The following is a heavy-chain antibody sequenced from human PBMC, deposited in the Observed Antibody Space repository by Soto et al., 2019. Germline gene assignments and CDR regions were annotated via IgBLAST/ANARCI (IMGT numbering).Heavy chain of an antibody. CDR2: IYYSGST. CDR3: ARAIAVRPRPYYFDY. J-gene: IGHJ4*02. Sequence: SETLSLTCTVSGDSISSSAYYWGWIRQPPGKGLEWIGSIYYSGSTYYNLSLKSRVTISVDTSKNQFSLKLSSVTAADTAVYYCARAIAVRPRPYYFDYWGQGTLVTVSS. CDR1: GDSISSSAYY. D-gene: IGHD6-6*01. V-gene: IGHV4-39*01.